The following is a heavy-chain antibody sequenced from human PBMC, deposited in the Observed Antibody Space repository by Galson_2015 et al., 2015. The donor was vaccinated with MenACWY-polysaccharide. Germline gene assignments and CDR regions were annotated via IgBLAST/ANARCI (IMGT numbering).Heavy chain of an antibody. CDR1: GFTFTSYP. J-gene: IGHJ4*02. Sequence: SLRLSCAASGFTFTSYPMCWLRQAPGKGPEWVTVISLDGRNTYYADPVKGRFTISRDNSKNTLYLQMHDLRAEDTAVYYCVKAHETSGWNRGPGYWGQGTLVTVSS. CDR2: ISLDGRNT. V-gene: IGHV3-23*01. CDR3: VKAHETSGWNRGPGY. D-gene: IGHD1-1*01.